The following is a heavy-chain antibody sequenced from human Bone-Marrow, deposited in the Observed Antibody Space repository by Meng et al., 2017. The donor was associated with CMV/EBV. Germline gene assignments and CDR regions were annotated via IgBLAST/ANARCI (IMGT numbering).Heavy chain of an antibody. Sequence: VQLVESGGGLVQPGGSLRLSCAVSGFTLRRYWMHWVRQAPGKGLEWVSRIDSDGRDITYADSVRGRFTISRDNAKNTLYLQMNSLRAEDTAVYYCVRDARDSSGDYFDYWGQGTLVTVSS. CDR3: VRDARDSSGDYFDY. D-gene: IGHD6-19*01. CDR1: GFTLRRYW. CDR2: IDSDGRDI. V-gene: IGHV3-74*03. J-gene: IGHJ4*02.